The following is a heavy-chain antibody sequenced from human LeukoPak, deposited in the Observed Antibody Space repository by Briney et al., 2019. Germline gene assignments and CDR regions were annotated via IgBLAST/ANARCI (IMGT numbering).Heavy chain of an antibody. CDR2: IYHSGST. Sequence: PSETLSLTCTVSGGSISSGGYYWSWIRQPPGKGLEWIGYIYHSGSTYYNPSLKSRVTISVDRSKNQFSLKLSSVTAADTAVYYCARGEILVVAATPPDYWGQGTLVTVSS. CDR3: ARGEILVVAATPPDY. D-gene: IGHD2-15*01. V-gene: IGHV4-30-2*01. J-gene: IGHJ4*02. CDR1: GGSISSGGYY.